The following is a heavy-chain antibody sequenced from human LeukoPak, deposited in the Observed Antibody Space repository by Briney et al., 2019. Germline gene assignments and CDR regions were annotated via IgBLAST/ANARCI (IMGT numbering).Heavy chain of an antibody. CDR3: ARGITMIVVVPGY. Sequence: GASVKVSCKASGYTFTGYYMHWVRQAPGQGLEWMGRINPNSGGTNYAQKFQGRVTMTRDTSISTAYMELSRLRSDDTAVYYCARGITMIVVVPGYWGQGTLVTVSP. CDR1: GYTFTGYY. D-gene: IGHD3-22*01. V-gene: IGHV1-2*06. CDR2: INPNSGGT. J-gene: IGHJ4*02.